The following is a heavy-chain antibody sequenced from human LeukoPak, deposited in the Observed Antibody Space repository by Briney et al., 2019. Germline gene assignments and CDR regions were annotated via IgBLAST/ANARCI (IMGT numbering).Heavy chain of an antibody. V-gene: IGHV4-34*01. CDR2: INPSGGT. Sequence: PSETLSLTCVAYGGSFSGYFWSWIRQPPGKGLEWIGEINPSGGTGNNPSLRSRVTISKDTSKNQLSLKLTSVTAADTAVYYCARHADGEKKAFDMWGQGTMVTVSS. CDR1: GGSFSGYF. CDR3: ARHADGEKKAFDM. D-gene: IGHD4-17*01. J-gene: IGHJ3*02.